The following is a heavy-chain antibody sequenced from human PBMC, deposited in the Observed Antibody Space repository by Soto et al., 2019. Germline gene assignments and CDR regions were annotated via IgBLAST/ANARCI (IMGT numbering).Heavy chain of an antibody. J-gene: IGHJ6*02. CDR3: ARETQGIAAAGTLNYYYYYYGMDV. V-gene: IGHV1-18*01. CDR1: GYTFTSYG. Sequence: ASVKVSCKASGYTFTSYGISWVRQAPRQGLEWMGWISAYNGNTNYAQKLQGRVTMTTDTSTSTAYMELRSLRSDDTAVYYCARETQGIAAAGTLNYYYYYYGMDVWGQGIKVTVSS. CDR2: ISAYNGNT. D-gene: IGHD6-13*01.